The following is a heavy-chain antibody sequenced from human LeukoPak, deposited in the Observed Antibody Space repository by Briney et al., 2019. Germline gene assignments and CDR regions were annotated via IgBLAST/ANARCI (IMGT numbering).Heavy chain of an antibody. D-gene: IGHD5-18*01. CDR1: GGFISINY. Sequence: SDTLSLTCTVSGGFISINYWSWIRQPPGKGLEWIGYISYSGNTNYGPSLKSRVTISVDTSKNKCSLKLSSVTAADTAVYYCARVRKTQIYNYGSLDYYYYMDVWGKGTTVTVSS. CDR3: ARVRKTQIYNYGSLDYYYYMDV. V-gene: IGHV4-59*07. CDR2: ISYSGNT. J-gene: IGHJ6*03.